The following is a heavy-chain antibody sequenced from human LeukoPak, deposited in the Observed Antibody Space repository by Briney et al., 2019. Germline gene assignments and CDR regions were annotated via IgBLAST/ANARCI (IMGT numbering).Heavy chain of an antibody. CDR2: IIPILGIA. D-gene: IGHD3-10*01. V-gene: IGHV1-69*04. CDR3: AVPLWFGELLYDY. Sequence: SVKVSCKASGGTFSSYAISWVRQAPGQGLEWMGRIIPILGIANYAQKFQGRVTITADKSTSTAYMELSSLRSEDTAVYYCAVPLWFGELLYDYWGQGTLVTVSS. J-gene: IGHJ4*02. CDR1: GGTFSSYA.